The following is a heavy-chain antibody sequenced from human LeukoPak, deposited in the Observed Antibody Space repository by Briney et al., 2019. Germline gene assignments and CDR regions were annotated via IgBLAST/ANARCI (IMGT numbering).Heavy chain of an antibody. V-gene: IGHV1-2*02. CDR1: GYRFSDSY. CDR2: INPSSGDT. J-gene: IGHJ5*02. CDR3: VTAYDQ. Sequence: ASVKVSCKASGYRFSDSYIHWVRQAPGHGFEWMGWINPSSGDTKYARMFQGRVTMTTGAAISTAYMELSGLTSADTAIYFCVTAYDQWGQGTLVTVSS.